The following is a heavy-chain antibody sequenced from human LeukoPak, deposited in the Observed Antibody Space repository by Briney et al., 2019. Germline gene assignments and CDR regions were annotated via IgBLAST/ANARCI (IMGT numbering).Heavy chain of an antibody. D-gene: IGHD6-13*01. CDR1: GYTFTSYG. V-gene: IGHV1-18*01. J-gene: IGHJ6*03. Sequence: GASVKVSCKASGYTFTSYGISWVRQAPGQGLEWMGWISAYNGNTNYAQKLQGRVTMTTDTSTRTAYMELSSLRSEDTAVYYCARGPAYSSSWSDTYYYYYYMDVWGKGTTVTVSS. CDR3: ARGPAYSSSWSDTYYYYYYMDV. CDR2: ISAYNGNT.